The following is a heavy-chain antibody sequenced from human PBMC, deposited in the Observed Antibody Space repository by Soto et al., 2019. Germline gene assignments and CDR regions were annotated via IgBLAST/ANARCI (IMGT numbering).Heavy chain of an antibody. CDR1: GYTFSSYA. Sequence: GASVKVSCKASGYTFSSYAIHWVRQAPGQRLEWMGWINAGNGNIKYSQKFQDRVTITRDISASTAYMELSSLRSEDTAVYYCARGVREFEYLSLQGYWAQGTLVTVSS. CDR3: ARGVREFEYLSLQGY. D-gene: IGHD3-16*02. CDR2: INAGNGNI. J-gene: IGHJ4*02. V-gene: IGHV1-3*01.